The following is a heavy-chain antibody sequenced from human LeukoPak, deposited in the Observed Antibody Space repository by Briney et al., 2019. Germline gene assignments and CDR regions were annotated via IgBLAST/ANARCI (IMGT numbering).Heavy chain of an antibody. Sequence: GASVKVSCKASGYTFTDYPIHWVRQAPGQGLEWIGWINPNTGDTNYAQKFQDRVTLTRDTSISTAYMELTNLGSDDTAVYYCARPNGDYYNWFDPWGQGTLVTVSS. CDR2: INPNTGDT. CDR3: ARPNGDYYNWFDP. V-gene: IGHV1-2*02. CDR1: GYTFTDYP. J-gene: IGHJ5*02. D-gene: IGHD4-17*01.